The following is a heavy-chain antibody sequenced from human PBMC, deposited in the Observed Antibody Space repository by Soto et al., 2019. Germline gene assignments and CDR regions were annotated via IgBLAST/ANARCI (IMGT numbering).Heavy chain of an antibody. V-gene: IGHV4-59*01. D-gene: IGHD3-22*01. CDR2: IYYSGST. CDR3: ARVTRPPRGYYYDSSGDAFDI. Sequence: SETLCLTCTVSGGSISSYYWSWIRQPPGKGLEWIGYIYYSGSTNYNPSLKSRVTISVDTSKNQFSLKLSSVTAADTAVYYCARVTRPPRGYYYDSSGDAFDIWGQGTMVTVSS. J-gene: IGHJ3*02. CDR1: GGSISSYY.